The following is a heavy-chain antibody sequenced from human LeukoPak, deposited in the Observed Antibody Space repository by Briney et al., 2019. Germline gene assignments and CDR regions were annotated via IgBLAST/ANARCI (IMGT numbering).Heavy chain of an antibody. CDR3: ARAPTIVGYTSRELGHWYFDV. V-gene: IGHV3-21*01. CDR1: GFTFDTYP. CDR2: ISGSRSYI. J-gene: IGHJ2*01. D-gene: IGHD6-13*01. Sequence: GGSLRLSRAAAGFTFDTYPMNWVRQAPGKGLEWVSSISGSRSYIYYADSVKGRFTISRDKAKNALYLQMRSLRAEDTAVYYCARAPTIVGYTSRELGHWYFDVWGRGTLVTVSS.